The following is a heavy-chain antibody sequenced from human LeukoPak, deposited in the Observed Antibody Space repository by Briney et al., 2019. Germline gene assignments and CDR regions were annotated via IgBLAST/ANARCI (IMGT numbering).Heavy chain of an antibody. Sequence: GRSLRLSCAASGFTFSTYAMHWVRQAPGKGLEWVAVISYDGSNKYYADSVKGRFTISRDNSKNTLYLQMNSLRAEDTAVYYCAKVTGSSGWNERSAFDYWGQGTLVTVSS. CDR1: GFTFSTYA. D-gene: IGHD6-19*01. CDR2: ISYDGSNK. CDR3: AKVTGSSGWNERSAFDY. J-gene: IGHJ4*02. V-gene: IGHV3-30-3*01.